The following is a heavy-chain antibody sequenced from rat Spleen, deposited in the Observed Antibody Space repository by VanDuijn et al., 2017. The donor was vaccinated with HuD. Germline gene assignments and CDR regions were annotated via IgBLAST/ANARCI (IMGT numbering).Heavy chain of an antibody. J-gene: IGHJ3*01. Sequence: EVHLVESGGGLVQPGRSLKVSCVVSGFTFSNYDMAWVRQAPTRGLEWIASISTGGDITYYRDSVKGRFTVSRDDANNTHYLHMDSLRSEDTATYYCTIHGGLRNWFDSWGQGSLVTVSS. CDR3: TIHGGLRNWFDS. CDR2: ISTGGDIT. CDR1: GFTFSNYD. D-gene: IGHD1-11*01. V-gene: IGHV5S13*01.